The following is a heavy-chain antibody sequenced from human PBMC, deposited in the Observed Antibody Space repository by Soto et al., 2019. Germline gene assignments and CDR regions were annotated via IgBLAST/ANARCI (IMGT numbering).Heavy chain of an antibody. CDR3: ARDMGPHYDILTGQGVFDY. V-gene: IGHV3-11*01. CDR1: GFTFSDYY. D-gene: IGHD3-9*01. CDR2: ISSSGSTI. Sequence: QVQLVQSGGGLVKPGGSLRLSCAASGFTFSDYYMSWLRPAPGKGLEWVSYISSSGSTIYYADSVKGRFTISRDNAKNSLYLEMNSVRAEDTAVYYCARDMGPHYDILTGQGVFDYWGQGTLVTVSS. J-gene: IGHJ4*02.